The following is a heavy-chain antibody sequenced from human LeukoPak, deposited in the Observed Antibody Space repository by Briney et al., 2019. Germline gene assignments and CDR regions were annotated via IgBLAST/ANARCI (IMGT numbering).Heavy chain of an antibody. Sequence: GGSLRLSCAASGFTFSSYAMHWVRQAPGKGLEWVAVISYDGSNKYYADSVKGRFTISRDNSKNTLYLQMNSLRAEDTAVYYCARASSARFLEWLPDYWGQGTLVTVSS. D-gene: IGHD3-3*01. CDR3: ARASSARFLEWLPDY. V-gene: IGHV3-30-3*01. CDR1: GFTFSSYA. CDR2: ISYDGSNK. J-gene: IGHJ4*02.